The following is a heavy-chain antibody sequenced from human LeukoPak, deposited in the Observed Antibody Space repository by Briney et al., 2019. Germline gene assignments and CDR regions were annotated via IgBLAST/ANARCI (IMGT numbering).Heavy chain of an antibody. V-gene: IGHV3-30*04. J-gene: IGHJ6*02. CDR2: ISYDGSNK. CDR3: AKDPQYSSGWYYYYGMDV. CDR1: GFTFSSYA. D-gene: IGHD6-19*01. Sequence: GGSLRLSCAASGFTFSSYAMHWVRQAPGKGLEWVAVISYDGSNKYYADSVKDRFTISRDNSKNTLYLQMNSLRAEDTAVYYCAKDPQYSSGWYYYYGMDVWGQGTTVTVSS.